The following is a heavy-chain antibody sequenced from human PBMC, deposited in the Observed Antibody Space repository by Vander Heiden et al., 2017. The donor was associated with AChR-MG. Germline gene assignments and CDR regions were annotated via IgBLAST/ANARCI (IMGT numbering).Heavy chain of an antibody. CDR3: ARSSGGLSLRMWD. CDR2: ITSSGNTM. J-gene: IGHJ4*02. D-gene: IGHD1-1*01. CDR1: GFTFSDYY. V-gene: IGHV3-11*01. Sequence: QVQLVESGGDLVKPGGSLRLSCAASGFTFSDYYMTWIRQAPGKGLEWVSYITSSGNTMYYADSVKGRFTISRDNAKKSLYLQMNSLRAEDTAFYYCARSSGGLSLRMWDWGQGTLVTVSS.